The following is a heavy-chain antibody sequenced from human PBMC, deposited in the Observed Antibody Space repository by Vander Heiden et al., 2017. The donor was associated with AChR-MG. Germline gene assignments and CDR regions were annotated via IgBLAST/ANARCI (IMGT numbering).Heavy chain of an antibody. CDR1: GGPISSGGYY. J-gene: IGHJ5*02. CDR3: AREAGMRDFMVQGNWFDP. Sequence: QVQLQESGPGLVKPSQPLSLPSTVPGGPISSGGYYWSWIRQHPGKGLEWIGYIYYSGSTYYNPSLKSRVTITVDTSKNQFSLKLSSVTAADTAVYYCAREAGMRDFMVQGNWFDPWGQGTLVTVSS. V-gene: IGHV4-31*03. D-gene: IGHD3-10*01. CDR2: IYYSGST.